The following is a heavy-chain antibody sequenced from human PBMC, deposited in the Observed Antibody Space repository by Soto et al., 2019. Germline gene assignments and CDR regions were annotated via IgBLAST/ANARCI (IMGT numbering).Heavy chain of an antibody. Sequence: GASVKVSCKASGGTFSIYTISWVRQAPGQGLEWMGRIIPILGIANYAQKFQGRVTITADKSTSTAYMELSSLRSEDTAVYYCARDSRDDFWSGSYDYWGQGTLVTVSS. D-gene: IGHD3-3*01. CDR3: ARDSRDDFWSGSYDY. V-gene: IGHV1-69*04. CDR2: IIPILGIA. J-gene: IGHJ4*02. CDR1: GGTFSIYT.